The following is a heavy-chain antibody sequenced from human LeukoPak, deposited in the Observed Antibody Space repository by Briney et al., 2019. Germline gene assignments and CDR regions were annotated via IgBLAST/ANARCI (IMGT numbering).Heavy chain of an antibody. J-gene: IGHJ5*02. Sequence: ASAKVSCKASGYTFTSYYMHWVRQAPGQGLEWMGIINPSGGSTSYAQKFQGRVTITADKSTSTAYMELSSLRSEDTAVYYCARESYSSSWPWFDPWGQGTLVTVSS. CDR3: ARESYSSSWPWFDP. V-gene: IGHV1-46*01. CDR2: INPSGGST. CDR1: GYTFTSYY. D-gene: IGHD6-13*01.